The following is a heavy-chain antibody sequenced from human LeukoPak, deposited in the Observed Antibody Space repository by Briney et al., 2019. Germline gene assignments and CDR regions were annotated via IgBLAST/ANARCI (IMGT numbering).Heavy chain of an antibody. Sequence: ASVKLSCKASGYTFTNYDINWVRQATGPGFEWMGWMSPNSGNTVYAQKFQGRVTMTRSTSINTAYMELTSLTSEDTAVYYCARGHPGALGDWGQGTQVTVSS. CDR2: MSPNSGNT. D-gene: IGHD2-15*01. CDR1: GYTFTNYD. V-gene: IGHV1-8*01. J-gene: IGHJ4*02. CDR3: ARGHPGALGD.